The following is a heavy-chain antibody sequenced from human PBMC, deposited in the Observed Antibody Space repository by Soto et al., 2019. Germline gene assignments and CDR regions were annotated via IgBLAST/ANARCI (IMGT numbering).Heavy chain of an antibody. CDR2: INHSGST. CDR1: GGSFSGYY. CDR3: ARGRIAAFLTYMDV. J-gene: IGHJ6*03. V-gene: IGHV4-34*01. D-gene: IGHD6-6*01. Sequence: SETMSLTCAVYGGSFSGYYWSWIRQPPGKGLEWIGEINHSGSTNYNPSLKSRVTISVDTSKNRFSLKLSSVTAADTAVYYCARGRIAAFLTYMDVWGKGTTVTVSS.